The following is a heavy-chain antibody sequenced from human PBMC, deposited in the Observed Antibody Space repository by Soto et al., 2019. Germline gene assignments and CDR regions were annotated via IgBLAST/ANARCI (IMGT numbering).Heavy chain of an antibody. CDR2: MNPNSGNT. CDR3: ARHGGFGGPGDFYYYYGMDV. J-gene: IGHJ6*02. V-gene: IGHV1-8*01. Sequence: ASVKVSCKASGYTFTSYDINWVRQATGQGLEWMGWMNPNSGNTGYAQKFQGRVTMTRNTSISTAYMELSSLRSEDTAVYYCARHGGFGGPGDFYYYYGMDVWGQGTTVTVSS. CDR1: GYTFTSYD. D-gene: IGHD3-10*01.